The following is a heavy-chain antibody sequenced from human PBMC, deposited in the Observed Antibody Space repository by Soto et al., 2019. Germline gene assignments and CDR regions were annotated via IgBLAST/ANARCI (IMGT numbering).Heavy chain of an antibody. J-gene: IGHJ4*02. CDR3: AKDLTRSTYYYDSSGYYYW. Sequence: GGSLRLSCAASGFTFSSYSMNWVRQAPGKGLEWVSYISSSSTTYYADSVKGRFTISRDNSKNTLYLQMNSLRAEDTAVYYCAKDLTRSTYYYDSSGYYYWWGQGTLVTVSS. CDR1: GFTFSSYS. V-gene: IGHV3-48*01. D-gene: IGHD3-22*01. CDR2: ISSSSTT.